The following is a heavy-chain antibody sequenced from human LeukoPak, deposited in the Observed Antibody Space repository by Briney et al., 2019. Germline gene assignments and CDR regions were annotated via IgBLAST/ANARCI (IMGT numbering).Heavy chain of an antibody. J-gene: IGHJ6*03. V-gene: IGHV4-34*01. Sequence: SETLSLTCAVYGGSFSGYHWSWIRQPPGKGLEWIGEINHSGSTNYNPSLKSRVTMSVDTSKNQFSLKLSSVTAADTAVYYCARAVGSGSFQTYYYYMDVWGKGTTVTVSS. D-gene: IGHD3-10*01. CDR2: INHSGST. CDR1: GGSFSGYH. CDR3: ARAVGSGSFQTYYYYMDV.